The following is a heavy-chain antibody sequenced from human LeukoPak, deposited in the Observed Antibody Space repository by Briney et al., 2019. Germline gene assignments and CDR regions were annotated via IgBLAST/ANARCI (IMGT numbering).Heavy chain of an antibody. J-gene: IGHJ4*02. D-gene: IGHD1-1*01. Sequence: ESLRLSCAASGFTFNNYAMTWVRQPPGKGLEWIGEIYHSGSPNYNPSLKSRVTISVDKSRNHFSLNLSSVTAADTAVYYCARVNINNWHSCDYWGQGTLVTVSS. V-gene: IGHV4/OR15-8*01. CDR1: GFTFNNYAM. CDR3: ARVNINNWHSCDY. CDR2: IYHSGSP.